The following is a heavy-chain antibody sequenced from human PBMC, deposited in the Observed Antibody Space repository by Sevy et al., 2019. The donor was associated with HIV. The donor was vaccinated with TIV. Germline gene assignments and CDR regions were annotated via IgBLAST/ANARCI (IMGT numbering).Heavy chain of an antibody. V-gene: IGHV3-48*01. CDR3: ARDLLWFGELGAFDY. Sequence: GGSLRLSCAASGFTFSSYSMNWVRQAPGKGLEWVSYISSSSTIYYADSVKGRFTISRDNAKNSLYLQMNSLRAEDTAVYYCARDLLWFGELGAFDYWGQGTLVTVSS. CDR1: GFTFSSYS. CDR2: ISSSSTI. D-gene: IGHD3-10*01. J-gene: IGHJ4*02.